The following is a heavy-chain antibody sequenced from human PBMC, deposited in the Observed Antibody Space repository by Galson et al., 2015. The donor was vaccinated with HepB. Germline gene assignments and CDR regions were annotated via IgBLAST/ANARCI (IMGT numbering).Heavy chain of an antibody. CDR1: GFIFDNYA. CDR3: AKEHNGGHSGFDM. CDR2: IRASGGGA. D-gene: IGHD3-16*01. J-gene: IGHJ3*02. Sequence: SLRLSCAASGFIFDNYAMNWVRQAPAKGLEWVSGIRASGGGANYADAVKGRFIISRDNSQNTLYLEMNSLRVEDTAVYYCAKEHNGGHSGFDMWGQGTMVTVSP. V-gene: IGHV3-23*01.